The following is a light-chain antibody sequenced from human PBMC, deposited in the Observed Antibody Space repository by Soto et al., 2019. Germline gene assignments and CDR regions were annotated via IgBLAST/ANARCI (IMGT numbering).Light chain of an antibody. J-gene: IGLJ1*01. CDR3: SSYTSSSTRV. CDR1: SSDVGGYNY. Sequence: QSVLTQPASVPGSPGQSITISCTGTSSDVGGYNYVSWYQQHPGKAPKLMIYDVSNRPSGVSNRFSGSKSGNTASLTISGLQAEDEADYYCSSYTSSSTRVFGTGTKVTVL. CDR2: DVS. V-gene: IGLV2-14*01.